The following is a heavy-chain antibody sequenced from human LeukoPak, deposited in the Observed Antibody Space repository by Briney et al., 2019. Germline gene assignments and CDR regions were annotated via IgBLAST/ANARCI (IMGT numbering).Heavy chain of an antibody. J-gene: IGHJ4*02. V-gene: IGHV1-2*02. CDR3: ARTYYDYVWGSPPDY. CDR2: INPNSGGT. Sequence: ASVKVSCKASGYTFTGYYMHWVRQAPGQGLEWMGWINPNSGGTNYAQKFQGRVTMTRDTSISTAYMELSRLRPDDTAVYYCARTYYDYVWGSPPDYWGQGTLVTVSS. D-gene: IGHD3-16*01. CDR1: GYTFTGYY.